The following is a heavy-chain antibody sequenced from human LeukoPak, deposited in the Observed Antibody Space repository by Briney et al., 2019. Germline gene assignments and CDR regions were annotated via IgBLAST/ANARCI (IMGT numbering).Heavy chain of an antibody. Sequence: GESLKISCKGSGYSFTSYWISWVRQMPGKDLEWMGRIDPSDSYTNYSPSFQGHVTISADKSISTAYLQWSSLKASDTAMYYCARSFQGYCSGGSCYPPFDPWGQGTLVTVSS. V-gene: IGHV5-10-1*01. D-gene: IGHD2-15*01. CDR1: GYSFTSYW. CDR2: IDPSDSYT. J-gene: IGHJ5*02. CDR3: ARSFQGYCSGGSCYPPFDP.